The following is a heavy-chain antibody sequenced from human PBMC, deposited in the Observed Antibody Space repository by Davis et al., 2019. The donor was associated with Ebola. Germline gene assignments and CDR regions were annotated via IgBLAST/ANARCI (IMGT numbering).Heavy chain of an antibody. CDR3: TSGRGGSSWELY. Sequence: PGGSLRLSCAASGFTVSSNYMSWVRQAPGKGLEWVSVIYSGGSTYYADSVKGRFTISRDSSRNTLYLQMNSLRADDTATYYCTSGRGGSSWELYWGRGTLVAVSS. CDR1: GFTVSSNY. D-gene: IGHD6-13*01. CDR2: IYSGGST. J-gene: IGHJ4*02. V-gene: IGHV3-53*01.